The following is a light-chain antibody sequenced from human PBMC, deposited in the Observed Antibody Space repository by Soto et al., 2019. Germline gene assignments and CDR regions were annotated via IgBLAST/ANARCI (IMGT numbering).Light chain of an antibody. J-gene: IGLJ2*01. Sequence: QSALTQPASVSGSPGQSITISRTGTSSDVGGYNYVSWYQQHPGKAPKLMIYEVSNRPSGVSNRFSGSKSGNTASLTISGLQAEDEADYYCSSYTSSSIVVFGRGTKLTVL. CDR3: SSYTSSSIVV. CDR1: SSDVGGYNY. V-gene: IGLV2-14*01. CDR2: EVS.